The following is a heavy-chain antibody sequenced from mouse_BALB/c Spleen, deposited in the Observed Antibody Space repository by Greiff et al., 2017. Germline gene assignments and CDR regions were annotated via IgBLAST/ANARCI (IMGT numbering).Heavy chain of an antibody. CDR2: INPNNGGT. CDR1: GYTFTDYN. D-gene: IGHD2-14*01. J-gene: IGHJ3*01. Sequence: VHVKQSGPELVKPGASVKIPCKASGYTFTDYNMDWVKQSHGKSLEWIGDINPNNGGTIYNQKFKGKATLTVDKSSSTAYMELRSLTSEDTAVYYCARWGRYDGAYWGQGTLVTVSA. CDR3: ARWGRYDGAY. V-gene: IGHV1-18*01.